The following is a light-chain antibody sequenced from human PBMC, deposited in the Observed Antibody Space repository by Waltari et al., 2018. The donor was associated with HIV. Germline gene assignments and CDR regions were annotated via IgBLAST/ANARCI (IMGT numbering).Light chain of an antibody. CDR1: QSVKNN. Sequence: EIVMTQSPATLSVSPGERATLSCRASQSVKNNLAWYQQKPGQAPRLLFSGASTRVTGSPARFSGSGSETEFTLTISSLQSEDFAVYYCQQYNNWPGTFGQGTKVEIE. J-gene: IGKJ1*01. V-gene: IGKV3-15*01. CDR3: QQYNNWPGT. CDR2: GAS.